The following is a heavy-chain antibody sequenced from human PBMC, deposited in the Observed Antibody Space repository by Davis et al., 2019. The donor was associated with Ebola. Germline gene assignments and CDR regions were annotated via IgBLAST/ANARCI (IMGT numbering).Heavy chain of an antibody. V-gene: IGHV1-2*04. CDR2: INPNSGGT. D-gene: IGHD4-23*01. J-gene: IGHJ2*01. CDR1: GYTFTGYY. CDR3: ARGCRTTVIMGDWYFDL. Sequence: ASVKVSCKASGYTFTGYYMHWVRQAPGQGFEWMGWINPNSGGTNYVEKFQGWVTMTRDTSISTAYMELGRLTSDDTAVYYCARGCRTTVIMGDWYFDLWGRGTLVTVSS.